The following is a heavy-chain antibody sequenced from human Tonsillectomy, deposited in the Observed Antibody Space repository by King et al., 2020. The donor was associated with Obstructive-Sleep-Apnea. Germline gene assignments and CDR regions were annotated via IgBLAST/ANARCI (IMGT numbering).Heavy chain of an antibody. J-gene: IGHJ6*02. CDR3: STGAKRRAMDV. CDR1: GFSFSGAG. CDR2: IKSRSDGGAI. Sequence: VQLVESGGGLVKPGGSLRLSCVASGFSFSGAGMSWVRQASGKGLEWIGRIKSRSDGGAIEDAAVVKGRFTISRDDSKDTLYLQMNSLKIDDTAVYFCSTGAKRRAMDVWGQGTTVTVSS. V-gene: IGHV3-15*01. D-gene: IGHD1-26*01.